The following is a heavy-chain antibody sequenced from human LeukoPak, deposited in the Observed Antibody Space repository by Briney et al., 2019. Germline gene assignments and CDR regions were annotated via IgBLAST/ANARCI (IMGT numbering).Heavy chain of an antibody. CDR2: INSGSSYM. CDR1: GFTFSSYS. CDR3: ATTRDGYYSFDY. J-gene: IGHJ4*02. D-gene: IGHD5-24*01. V-gene: IGHV3-21*05. Sequence: PGGSLRLSCAASGFTFSSYSMNWVRQAPGKGLEWVSYINSGSSYMYYPDSVKGRFTISRDNAKNSLYLQMNSLRGEDTAVYYCATTRDGYYSFDYWGQGTLVTVSS.